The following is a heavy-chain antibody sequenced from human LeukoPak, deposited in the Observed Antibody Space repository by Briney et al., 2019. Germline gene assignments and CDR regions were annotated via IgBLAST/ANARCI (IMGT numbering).Heavy chain of an antibody. CDR3: ARGSSSGWSHEAFDI. CDR1: GFTFSTYW. D-gene: IGHD6-19*01. J-gene: IGHJ3*02. Sequence: PGGSLRLSCAASGFTFSTYWMHWVRQAPGKGLVWVSRINPDGTTTSYADSVKGRFTISRDNAKNSLYLQMNSLRAEDTAVYYCARGSSSGWSHEAFDIWGQGTMVTVSS. CDR2: INPDGTTT. V-gene: IGHV3-74*01.